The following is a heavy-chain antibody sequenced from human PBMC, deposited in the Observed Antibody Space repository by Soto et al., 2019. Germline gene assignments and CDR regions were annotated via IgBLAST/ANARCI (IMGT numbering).Heavy chain of an antibody. D-gene: IGHD3-3*01. J-gene: IGHJ5*02. V-gene: IGHV3-23*01. CDR1: GFSFGNYA. CDR3: AKGDNFDLWGTFNCFDP. CDR2: ISGSGGHI. Sequence: EVQLLESGGGLVQPGGSLRLSCAASGFSFGNYAMSWVRQTPGKGLEWVSSISGSGGHIYYTGSVKGRFTISRDNSKNTVYLQMNSLRADDTAVYYCAKGDNFDLWGTFNCFDPWGQGTLVTFSS.